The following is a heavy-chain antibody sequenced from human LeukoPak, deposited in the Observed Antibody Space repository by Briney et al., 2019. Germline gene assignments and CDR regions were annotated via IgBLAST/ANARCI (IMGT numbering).Heavy chain of an antibody. J-gene: IGHJ4*02. D-gene: IGHD4-17*01. CDR2: TYSGGNT. CDR1: GFTVSSNS. Sequence: PGGSLRLSCTVSGFTVSSNSMSWVRQAPGKGLEWVSFTYSGGNTHCSDSVKGRFTISRDNSKNTLYLQMNSLRADDTAVYYCARRAGEYSHPYDYWGQGTLVTVSS. CDR3: ARRAGEYSHPYDY. V-gene: IGHV3-53*01.